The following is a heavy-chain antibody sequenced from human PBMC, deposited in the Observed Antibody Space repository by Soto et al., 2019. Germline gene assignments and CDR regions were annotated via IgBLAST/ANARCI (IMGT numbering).Heavy chain of an antibody. J-gene: IGHJ3*02. CDR1: GFTFSSYA. D-gene: IGHD2-15*01. CDR2: ISYDGSNK. Sequence: PGGSLRLSCAASGFTFSSYAMHWVRQAPGKGLEWVAVISYDGSNKYYADSVRGRFTISRDNSKNTLYLQMNSLRAEDTAVYYCARDPKPLGYCSGGSCYGAFEIWGQGTMVTVSS. CDR3: ARDPKPLGYCSGGSCYGAFEI. V-gene: IGHV3-30-3*01.